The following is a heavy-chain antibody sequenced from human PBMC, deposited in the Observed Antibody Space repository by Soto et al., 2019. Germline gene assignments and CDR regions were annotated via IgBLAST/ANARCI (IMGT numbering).Heavy chain of an antibody. J-gene: IGHJ4*02. CDR2: ANLDGSEK. D-gene: IGHD2-8*01. CDR1: GFAFSSYW. V-gene: IGHV3-7*03. CDR3: AKLRDFVVLPAGILDY. Sequence: GGSLRLSCAASGFAFSSYWMSWVRQIPGKGLEWVANANLDGSEKYYTPSVKGRFTISRDDFKNTLYLQMNSLRTEDTAMYYCAKLRDFVVLPAGILDYWGPGTLVTVSS.